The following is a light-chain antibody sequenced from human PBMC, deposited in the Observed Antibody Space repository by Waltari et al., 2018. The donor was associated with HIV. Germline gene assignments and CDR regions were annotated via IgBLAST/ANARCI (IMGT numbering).Light chain of an antibody. CDR3: QQYYSTPPHT. CDR2: WAS. V-gene: IGKV4-1*01. CDR1: QRLLYNSKNMNY. Sequence: DIVMTQSPEFLAVSLGERATVNCKASQRLLYNSKNMNYLAWYQQKPGQPPKMLIYWASTRESGVPDRFIGNGSGTDFTLTISSLQAEDVAVYYCQQYYSTPPHTFGGGTKVDLK. J-gene: IGKJ4*01.